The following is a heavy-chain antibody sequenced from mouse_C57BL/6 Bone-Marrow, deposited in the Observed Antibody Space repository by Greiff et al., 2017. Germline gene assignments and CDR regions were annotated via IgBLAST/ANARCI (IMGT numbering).Heavy chain of an antibody. CDR2: IDPNRGGT. D-gene: IGHD1-1*01. Sequence: QVQLQQPGAELVKPGASVKLSCKASGYTFTSYWMHWVKQRPGRGLEWIGRIDPNRGGTKYNEKFKSKATLTVDKPSSTAYMQISSLTSEDSAVYYCARHYGSSCWYFDVWGTGTTVTVSS. CDR1: GYTFTSYW. J-gene: IGHJ1*03. V-gene: IGHV1-72*01. CDR3: ARHYGSSCWYFDV.